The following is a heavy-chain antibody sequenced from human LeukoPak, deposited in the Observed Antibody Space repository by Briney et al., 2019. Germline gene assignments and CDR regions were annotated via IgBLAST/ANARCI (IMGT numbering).Heavy chain of an antibody. Sequence: SETLSLTCTVSGGSISSGGYYWSWIRQHPGKGLEWIGYIYYSGSTYYNPSLKSRVTISVDTSKNQFSLKLSSVTAADTAVYYCASQHRDYYYYGMDVWGQGTTVTVSS. CDR3: ASQHRDYYYYGMDV. CDR1: GGSISSGGYY. D-gene: IGHD1-14*01. CDR2: IYYSGST. J-gene: IGHJ6*02. V-gene: IGHV4-31*03.